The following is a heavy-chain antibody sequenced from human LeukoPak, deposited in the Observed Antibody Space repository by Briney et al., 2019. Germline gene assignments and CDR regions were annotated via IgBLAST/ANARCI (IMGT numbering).Heavy chain of an antibody. CDR3: AKDLVIAVAGTLDY. D-gene: IGHD6-19*01. V-gene: IGHV3-21*01. J-gene: IGHJ4*02. CDR1: GFTFSSYS. Sequence: GGSLRLSCAASGFTFSSYSMNWVRQAPGKGLEWVSSISSSSSYIYYADSVKGRFTISRDNAKNSLYLQMNSLRAEDTAVYYCAKDLVIAVAGTLDYWGQGTLVTVSS. CDR2: ISSSSSYI.